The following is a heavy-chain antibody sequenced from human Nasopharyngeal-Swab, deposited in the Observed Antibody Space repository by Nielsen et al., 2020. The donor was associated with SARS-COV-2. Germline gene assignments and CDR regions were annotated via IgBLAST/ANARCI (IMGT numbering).Heavy chain of an antibody. Sequence: SETLSLTCAVYGGSFSGYYWGWIRQPPGKGLEWLGSIDYSGTTYYNPSLKSRVSLSVDTSENQFSLKLSSVTAADTAVYYCARRTTFDYWGQGTLVTVSS. CDR2: IDYSGTT. D-gene: IGHD1-1*01. CDR3: ARRTTFDY. V-gene: IGHV4-34*01. CDR1: GGSFSGYY. J-gene: IGHJ4*02.